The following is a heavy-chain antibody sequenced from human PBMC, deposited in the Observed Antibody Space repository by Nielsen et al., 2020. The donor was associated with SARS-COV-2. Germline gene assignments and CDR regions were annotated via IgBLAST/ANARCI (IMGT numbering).Heavy chain of an antibody. CDR3: ARVRGIVGATMSPYYFDY. Sequence: SETLSLTCAVSGGSISSNNWWSWVRQPPGKGLEWIGEIYHRGSTNYSPSLKTRVTISVDTSKNQFSLKLSSVTAADTAVYYCARVRGIVGATMSPYYFDYWGQGTLVTVSS. V-gene: IGHV4-4*02. D-gene: IGHD1-26*01. J-gene: IGHJ4*02. CDR2: IYHRGST. CDR1: GGSISSNNW.